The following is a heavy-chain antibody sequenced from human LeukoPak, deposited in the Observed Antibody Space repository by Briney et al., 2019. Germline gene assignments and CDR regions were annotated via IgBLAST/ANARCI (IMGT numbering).Heavy chain of an antibody. J-gene: IGHJ6*03. CDR1: GGTFSSYA. V-gene: IGHV1-69*06. Sequence: SVKVSCKASGGTFSSYAISWVRQAPGQGLEWMGGIIPIFGTANYAQKFQGRVTITADKSTSTAYMELSSLRSEDTAVYYCARGGYYDSSGLPYYYYMDVWGKGTTVTISS. D-gene: IGHD3-22*01. CDR3: ARGGYYDSSGLPYYYYMDV. CDR2: IIPIFGTA.